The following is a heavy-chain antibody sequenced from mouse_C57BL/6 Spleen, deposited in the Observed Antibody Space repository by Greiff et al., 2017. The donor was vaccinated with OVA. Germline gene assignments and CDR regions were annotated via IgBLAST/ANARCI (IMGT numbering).Heavy chain of an antibody. Sequence: QVQLQQPGAELVKPGASVKVSCKASGYTFTSYWMHWVKQRPGQGLEWIGRIHPSDSDTNYHQKFKGQATLTVDKSSSTAYMQLSSLTSEDSAVEYCAIRGPTKGGYFDVWGTGTTVTVSS. V-gene: IGHV1-74*01. J-gene: IGHJ1*03. CDR1: GYTFTSYW. CDR3: AIRGPTKGGYFDV. CDR2: IHPSDSDT.